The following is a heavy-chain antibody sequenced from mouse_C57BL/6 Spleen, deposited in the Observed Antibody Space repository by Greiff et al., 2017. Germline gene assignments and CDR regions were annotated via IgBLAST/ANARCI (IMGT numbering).Heavy chain of an antibody. V-gene: IGHV3-6*01. CDR3: AQLVWFAY. Sequence: VQLQQSGPGLVKPSQSLSLTCSVTGYSITSGYYWNWIRQFPGNKLEWMGYISYDGSNNYNPSLKNRISITRDTSKNQFFLKLNSVTTEDTATYYCAQLVWFAYWGQGTLVTVSA. J-gene: IGHJ3*01. CDR2: ISYDGSN. D-gene: IGHD4-1*02. CDR1: GYSITSGYY.